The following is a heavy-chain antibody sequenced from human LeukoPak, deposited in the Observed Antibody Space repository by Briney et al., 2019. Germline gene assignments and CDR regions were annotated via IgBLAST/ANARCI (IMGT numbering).Heavy chain of an antibody. D-gene: IGHD5-18*01. V-gene: IGHV4-59*08. CDR2: IYYSGST. CDR1: GDSLSSYY. J-gene: IGHJ4*02. CDR3: ARHLRGYSYGPFDS. Sequence: SETLSLTCTLSGDSLSSYYWSWLRQPPGKGLEWIGFIYYSGSTNYNPSLKSRGTISVGTSNSQFSLRLRSVTAADTAVYYCARHLRGYSYGPFDSWGQGALVTVSS.